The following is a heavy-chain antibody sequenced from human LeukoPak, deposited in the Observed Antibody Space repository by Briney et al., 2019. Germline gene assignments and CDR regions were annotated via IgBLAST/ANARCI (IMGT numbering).Heavy chain of an antibody. CDR1: GYTFTGYI. J-gene: IGHJ1*01. D-gene: IGHD2-2*01. V-gene: IGHV1-2*02. CDR3: ARGVGYCSSTSCYNEYFQH. Sequence: GASVKVSCKASGYTFTGYIMHWVRQAPGQGLEWMGWINPNSGDTKYTQKFQGRVTLTRDTSISTAYMELSRLRSDDTAVYYCARGVGYCSSTSCYNEYFQHWGQGTLVTVSS. CDR2: INPNSGDT.